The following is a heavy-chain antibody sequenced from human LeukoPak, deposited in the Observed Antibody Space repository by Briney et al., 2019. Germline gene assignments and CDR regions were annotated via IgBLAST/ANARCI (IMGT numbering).Heavy chain of an antibody. V-gene: IGHV1-18*01. J-gene: IGHJ5*02. CDR1: GYIFMTYG. CDR3: AKARRISISGEVCPHWFET. D-gene: IGHD3-3*01. CDR2: VHSYTGDT. Sequence: ASVKISCKTSGYIFMTYGISWVRQAPGQGLEWVGWVHSYTGDTKYAQKLRGRVTITADTATSTGYMELRSLTSDDTAIYYCAKARRISISGEVCPHWFETWGQGTLVTVSS.